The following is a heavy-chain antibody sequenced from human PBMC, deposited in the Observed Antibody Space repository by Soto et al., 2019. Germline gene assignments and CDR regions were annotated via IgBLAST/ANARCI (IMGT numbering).Heavy chain of an antibody. CDR3: ARLRVGVNSYFDL. V-gene: IGHV3-11*06. CDR1: GFTFSDYY. Sequence: QMQLVESGGDLVKPGGSLRLSCEASGFTFSDYYMSWIRQVPGQGLEWLSFISSSGSYIKYSDSMRGRLTVSRDNGKNSLYLQMHSLRVEDTAVYYCARLRVGVNSYFDLWGRGTMVPVSA. J-gene: IGHJ2*01. D-gene: IGHD2-21*01. CDR2: ISSSGSYI.